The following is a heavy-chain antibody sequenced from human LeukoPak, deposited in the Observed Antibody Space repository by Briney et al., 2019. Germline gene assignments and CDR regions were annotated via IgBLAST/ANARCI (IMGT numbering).Heavy chain of an antibody. V-gene: IGHV3-7*03. D-gene: IGHD3-10*01. CDR3: ARRDYYGSGSYGGLEYYFDY. CDR1: GFTFSNFW. J-gene: IGHJ4*02. CDR2: IKQDGSEK. Sequence: GGSLRLSCAASGFTFSNFWMHWVRQAPGKGLEWVANIKQDGSEKYYVDSVKGRFTISRDNAKNSLYLQMNSLRAEDTAVYYCARRDYYGSGSYGGLEYYFDYWGQGTLVTVSS.